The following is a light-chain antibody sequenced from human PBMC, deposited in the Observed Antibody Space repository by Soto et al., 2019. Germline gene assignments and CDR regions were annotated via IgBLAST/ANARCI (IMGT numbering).Light chain of an antibody. V-gene: IGKV1-5*03. CDR2: KAS. CDR1: QNINTW. CDR3: QQSSNYVWT. J-gene: IGKJ1*01. Sequence: DIPMTQSPSTLSASVGDRVTITCRASQNINTWLAWYQQKPGEPPKLLIFKASRLQSGVPSRFSGGGSGTRFTLTISGLQPDDFATYYCQQSSNYVWTFGQGTKVEI.